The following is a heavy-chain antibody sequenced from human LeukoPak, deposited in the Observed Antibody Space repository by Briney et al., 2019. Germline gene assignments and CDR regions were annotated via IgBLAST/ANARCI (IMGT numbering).Heavy chain of an antibody. D-gene: IGHD5-24*01. Sequence: PSETLSLTCTVSGGSISSSSYYWGWIRQPPGKGLEWIGEINHSGSTNYNPSLKSRVTISVDTSKNQFSLKLSSVTAADTAVYYCARRPLHYGYNRGFDYWGQGTLVTVSS. CDR3: ARRPLHYGYNRGFDY. V-gene: IGHV4-39*07. J-gene: IGHJ4*02. CDR2: INHSGST. CDR1: GGSISSSSYY.